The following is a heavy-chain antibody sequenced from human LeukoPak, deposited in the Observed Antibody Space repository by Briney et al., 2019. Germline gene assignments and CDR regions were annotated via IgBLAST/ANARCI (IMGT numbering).Heavy chain of an antibody. CDR1: GGSISSGDYY. J-gene: IGHJ3*02. V-gene: IGHV4-31*03. CDR3: ARGRVAAAAPYAFDI. CDR2: IYHSGST. D-gene: IGHD6-25*01. Sequence: PSETLSLTCTVSGGSISSGDYYWSWIRQHPGKGLEWIGYIYHSGSTYYNPSLKSRVTISVDTSKNQFSLKLRSVTAADTAVYYCARGRVAAAAPYAFDIWGQGTMVTVSS.